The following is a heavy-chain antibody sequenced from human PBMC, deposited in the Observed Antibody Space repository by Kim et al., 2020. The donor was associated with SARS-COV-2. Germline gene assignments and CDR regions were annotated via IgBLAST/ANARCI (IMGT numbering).Heavy chain of an antibody. CDR3: ARGRYKDS. D-gene: IGHD5-18*01. V-gene: IGHV4-34*01. J-gene: IGHJ5*02. CDR2: SGSA. Sequence: SGSANSNPSLKSRVTISSDTSKTHLFLNLTSVTAADTAVYYCARGRYKDSWGQGTLVAVSS.